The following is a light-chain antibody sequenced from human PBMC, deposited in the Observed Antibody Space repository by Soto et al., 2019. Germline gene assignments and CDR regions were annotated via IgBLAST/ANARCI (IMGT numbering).Light chain of an antibody. V-gene: IGKV1-33*01. CDR3: QQYDNLLLT. CDR1: QDISNY. Sequence: DIQMTKSPSSLSAPVGDRVTITCQASQDISNYLNWYQQKPGKAPKLLIYDASNLETGVPSRFSGSGSGTYFTFTISSLQPEDIATYYCQQYDNLLLTFGGGTKVEIK. CDR2: DAS. J-gene: IGKJ4*01.